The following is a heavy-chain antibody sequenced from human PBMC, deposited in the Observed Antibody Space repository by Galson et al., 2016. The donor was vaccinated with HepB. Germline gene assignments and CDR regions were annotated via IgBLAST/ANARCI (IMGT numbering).Heavy chain of an antibody. V-gene: IGHV3-9*01. Sequence: LRLSCAASGFTFDDYAMHWVRRAPGKGLEWVSGISWNSGTINYADSVRGRFTISRDNAKNSLFLQMDSLRGEDTALYYCAKEKGPYFYAMDVWGKETTVTVSS. CDR2: ISWNSGTI. J-gene: IGHJ6*04. CDR3: AKEKGPYFYAMDV. CDR1: GFTFDDYA.